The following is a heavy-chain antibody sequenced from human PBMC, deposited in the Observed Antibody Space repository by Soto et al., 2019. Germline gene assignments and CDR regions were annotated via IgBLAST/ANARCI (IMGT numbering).Heavy chain of an antibody. V-gene: IGHV3-15*01. CDR3: TTSNLGVDF. CDR2: IKTKPDDGTI. Sequence: GGSLRLSCAASGLIFSDVCMTWVRQAPGKGLEWVGRIKTKPDDGTIDYAAPVRGRFTISRDDSKNTLYLQMTSLTPDDTGVYYCTTSNLGVDFWGPGTLVTVPQ. J-gene: IGHJ4*02. D-gene: IGHD1-1*01. CDR1: GLIFSDVC.